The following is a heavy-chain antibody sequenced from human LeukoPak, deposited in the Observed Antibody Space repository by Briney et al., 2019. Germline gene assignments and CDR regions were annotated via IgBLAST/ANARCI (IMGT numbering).Heavy chain of an antibody. CDR3: ARKPLSGGYGGTIDY. V-gene: IGHV3-74*01. D-gene: IGHD5-12*01. CDR2: INNDGVST. Sequence: GGSLRLSCATSGCNLSRYWMHWVRQVPGKGLEWISRINNDGVSTSYADSVKGRFTISRDNAKNTLYLRMNSLRAEDTAIYYCARKPLSGGYGGTIDYWGQGTLVTVSS. J-gene: IGHJ4*02. CDR1: GCNLSRYW.